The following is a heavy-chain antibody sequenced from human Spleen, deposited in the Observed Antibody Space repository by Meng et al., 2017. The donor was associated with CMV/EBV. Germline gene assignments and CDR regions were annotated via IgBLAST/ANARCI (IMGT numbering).Heavy chain of an antibody. V-gene: IGHV1-46*01. CDR3: ARGYCSGASCYIDD. CDR2: INPSGGRT. CDR1: GYTFASYF. Sequence: ASVKVSCKASGYTFASYFMHWVRQAPGQGLEWMGIINPSGGRTTYAQKFRGRVTMTSDTSTSTIYMELSSLRYEDTAVYYCARGYCSGASCYIDDWGQGTLVTVSS. J-gene: IGHJ4*02. D-gene: IGHD2-2*02.